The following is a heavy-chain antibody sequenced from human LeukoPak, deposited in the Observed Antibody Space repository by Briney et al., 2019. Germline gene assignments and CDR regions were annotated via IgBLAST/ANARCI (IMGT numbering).Heavy chain of an antibody. Sequence: SETLSLTCTVSGYSIGSGYYWGWIRQPPGKGLEWIGSIYHSGSTYYNPSLKSRVTISVDTSKNQFSLKPSSVTAADTAVYYCARDHGTYRWYFYWGQGTLVTVSS. D-gene: IGHD1-26*01. CDR2: IYHSGST. V-gene: IGHV4-38-2*02. CDR3: ARDHGTYRWYFY. CDR1: GYSIGSGYY. J-gene: IGHJ4*02.